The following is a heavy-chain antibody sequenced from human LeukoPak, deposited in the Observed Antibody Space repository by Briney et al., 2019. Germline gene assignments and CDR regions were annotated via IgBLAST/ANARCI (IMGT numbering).Heavy chain of an antibody. J-gene: IGHJ4*02. CDR3: ARYTAYYDSSGYGPFDY. CDR2: INWNGGST. V-gene: IGHV3-20*04. CDR1: GFTFDDYG. D-gene: IGHD3-22*01. Sequence: GRSLRPSCAVSGFTFDDYGMGWVRHAPGKGLEWVSGINWNGGSTGYAGSVKGRSTISRDHAKNSLSLQMNSLRAEDTALYYCARYTAYYDSSGYGPFDYWGQGTLVTVSP.